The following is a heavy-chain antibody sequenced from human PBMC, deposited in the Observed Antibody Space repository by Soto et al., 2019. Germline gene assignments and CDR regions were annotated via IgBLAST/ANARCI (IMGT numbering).Heavy chain of an antibody. D-gene: IGHD3-9*01. CDR1: GYTFTCYY. J-gene: IGHJ5*02. CDR2: INAGNGNT. Sequence: ASVKVSCKASGYTFTCYYMHWVRHAPGQRLEWMGWINAGNGNTKYSQKFQGRVTITRDTSASTAYMELSSLRSEDTAVYYCARDVIRTGYSLNWFEPWGQGTLVTVSS. V-gene: IGHV1-3*01. CDR3: ARDVIRTGYSLNWFEP.